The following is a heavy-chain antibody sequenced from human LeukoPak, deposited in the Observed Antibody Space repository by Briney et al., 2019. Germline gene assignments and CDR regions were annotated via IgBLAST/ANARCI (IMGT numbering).Heavy chain of an antibody. D-gene: IGHD3-22*01. CDR2: IYYSGST. J-gene: IGHJ4*02. CDR1: GGSISSSSYY. CDR3: ARLRREDSSGYPYYFDY. V-gene: IGHV4-39*01. Sequence: SETLSLTCTVSGGSISSSSYYWGWLRQPPGKGQEWIGSIYYSGSTYYNPSLKSRVTISVDTSKNQFSLKLSSVTAADTAVYYCARLRREDSSGYPYYFDYWGQGTLVTVSS.